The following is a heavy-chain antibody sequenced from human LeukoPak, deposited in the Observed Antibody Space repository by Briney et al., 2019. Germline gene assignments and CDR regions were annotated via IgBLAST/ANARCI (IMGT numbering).Heavy chain of an antibody. CDR1: GYTFTSYD. V-gene: IGHV1-2*02. J-gene: IGHJ4*02. Sequence: ASVKVSCKASGYTFTSYDINWVRQAPGQGLEWIGWINPNSGGTNYAQKFQGRVTMTRDTSISTAYMELSRLRSDDTAVYYCARGHSSGWLGGKKREFDYWGQGTLVTVSS. D-gene: IGHD6-19*01. CDR2: INPNSGGT. CDR3: ARGHSSGWLGGKKREFDY.